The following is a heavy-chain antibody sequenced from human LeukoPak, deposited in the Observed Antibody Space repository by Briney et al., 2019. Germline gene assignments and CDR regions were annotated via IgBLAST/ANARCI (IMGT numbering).Heavy chain of an antibody. Sequence: SETLSLTCTVSGGSISSYYWSWIRQPPGKGLEWIGYIYYSGSTNYNPSLKSRVTISVDTSKNQFSLKLSSVTAADTAVYYCARSAEYYYDSSGYTEGAFDIWGQGTMVTVSS. V-gene: IGHV4-59*01. CDR2: IYYSGST. D-gene: IGHD3-22*01. J-gene: IGHJ3*02. CDR1: GGSISSYY. CDR3: ARSAEYYYDSSGYTEGAFDI.